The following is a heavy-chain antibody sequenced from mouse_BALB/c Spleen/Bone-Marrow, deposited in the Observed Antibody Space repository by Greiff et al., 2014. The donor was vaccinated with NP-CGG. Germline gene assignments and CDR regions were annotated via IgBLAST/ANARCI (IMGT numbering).Heavy chain of an antibody. CDR1: GYAFSSSW. V-gene: IGHV1-82*01. Sequence: VQLVESGPELVKPGASVKISCTGSGYAFSSSWMNWVKQRPGQGLEWIGRIYPGDGDTNSNGRFKGKATLTADRSSNTAYMQRSSLTSVDSAGYFCARSAYYGSSYGAMDYWGQGTSVTVSA. CDR3: ARSAYYGSSYGAMDY. D-gene: IGHD1-1*01. CDR2: IYPGDGDT. J-gene: IGHJ4*01.